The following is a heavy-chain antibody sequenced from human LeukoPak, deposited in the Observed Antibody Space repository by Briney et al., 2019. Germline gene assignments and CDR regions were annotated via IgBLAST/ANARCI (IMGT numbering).Heavy chain of an antibody. Sequence: GSLRLSCAASGFTFSSYSMNWVRQAPGKGLEWVSYISSSSSTIYYADSVKGRFTISRDNAKNSLYLQVNSLRAEDTAVYYCARDRGTYYYDSSGYSGFDYWGQGTLVTVSS. D-gene: IGHD3-22*01. CDR1: GFTFSSYS. J-gene: IGHJ4*02. V-gene: IGHV3-48*01. CDR2: ISSSSSTI. CDR3: ARDRGTYYYDSSGYSGFDY.